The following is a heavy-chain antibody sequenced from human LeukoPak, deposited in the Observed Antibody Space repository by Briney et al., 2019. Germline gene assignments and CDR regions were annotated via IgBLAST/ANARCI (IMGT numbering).Heavy chain of an antibody. J-gene: IGHJ4*02. V-gene: IGHV4-39*01. D-gene: IGHD3-22*01. Sequence: SETLSLTCTVSGGSIRSSSNYWGWIRQPPGKGLDWIGNIYYTGSTYYNSSLKSRVTISVDTSKNQFSLKLSSVTAADTAVYYCAKLDSSGFLDYWGQGTLVTVSS. CDR3: AKLDSSGFLDY. CDR1: GGSIRSSSNY. CDR2: IYYTGST.